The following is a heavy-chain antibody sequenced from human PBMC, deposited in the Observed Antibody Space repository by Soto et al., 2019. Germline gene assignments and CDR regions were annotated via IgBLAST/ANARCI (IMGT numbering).Heavy chain of an antibody. Sequence: PSETLSLTCTVSGGSVSSGSYYWSWIRQPPGKGLEWIGYIYYSGSTNYNPSLKSRVTISVDTSRNQFSLKLSSVTAADTAVYYCAREPPSYYYDSSGYVWGQGTTVTVSS. CDR1: GGSVSSGSYY. D-gene: IGHD3-22*01. CDR2: IYYSGST. CDR3: AREPPSYYYDSSGYV. J-gene: IGHJ6*02. V-gene: IGHV4-61*01.